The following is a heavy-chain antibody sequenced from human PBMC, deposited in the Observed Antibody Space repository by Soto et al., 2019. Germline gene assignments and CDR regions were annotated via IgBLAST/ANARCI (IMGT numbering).Heavy chain of an antibody. J-gene: IGHJ5*02. V-gene: IGHV4-31*03. CDR3: ASSVTP. D-gene: IGHD3-10*01. Sequence: QVQLQESGPGLVKPSQTLSLTCTVSGGSISSGGYYWSWIRQHPGKGLEWIGYIYYNGSTYYNSYLQSRITISVDTSKTQFSLKLSSVTAANKEVYYCASSVTPWGQGTLVTVSS. CDR2: IYYNGST. CDR1: GGSISSGGYY.